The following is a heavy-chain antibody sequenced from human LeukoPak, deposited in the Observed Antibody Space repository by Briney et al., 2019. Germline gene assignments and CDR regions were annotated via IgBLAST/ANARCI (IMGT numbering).Heavy chain of an antibody. J-gene: IGHJ6*02. Sequence: ASVKVSCKASGYTFTSYYMHWVRQAPGQGLEWMGIINPSGGSTSYAQKFQGRVTMTRDTSTSTVYMELSSLRSEDTAVYYCARGEGSSWFFRPGGYYYYGMDVWGQGTTVTVSS. CDR2: INPSGGST. D-gene: IGHD6-13*01. V-gene: IGHV1-46*01. CDR1: GYTFTSYY. CDR3: ARGEGSSWFFRPGGYYYYGMDV.